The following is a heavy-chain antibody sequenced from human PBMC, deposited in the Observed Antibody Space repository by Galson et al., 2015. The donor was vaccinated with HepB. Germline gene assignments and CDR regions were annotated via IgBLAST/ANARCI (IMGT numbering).Heavy chain of an antibody. V-gene: IGHV4-39*07. CDR2: IYYSGSS. D-gene: IGHD6-19*01. CDR1: GGSISSSSYY. CDR3: ASGGDSRGAMDV. Sequence: ATLSLTCTVSGGSISSSSYYWGWIRQPPGKGLEWIGSIYYSGSSYYNPSLKSRVTISVDTSKNQFSLRLSSVTAADTAVYYCASGGDSRGAMDVWGQGTTVTVSS. J-gene: IGHJ6*02.